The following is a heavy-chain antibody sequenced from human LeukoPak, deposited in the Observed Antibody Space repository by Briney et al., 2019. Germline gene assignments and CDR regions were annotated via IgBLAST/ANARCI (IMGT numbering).Heavy chain of an antibody. CDR1: GYTFTSYG. CDR3: TRVVGFGELVYFDY. Sequence: ASVKVSCKASGYTFTSYGISWVRQAPGQGLEWMGWISAYNGNTNYAQKLQGRVTMTTDTSTSTAYMELRSLRSDDTAVYYCTRVVGFGELVYFDYWGQGTLVTVSS. V-gene: IGHV1-18*01. CDR2: ISAYNGNT. D-gene: IGHD3-10*01. J-gene: IGHJ4*02.